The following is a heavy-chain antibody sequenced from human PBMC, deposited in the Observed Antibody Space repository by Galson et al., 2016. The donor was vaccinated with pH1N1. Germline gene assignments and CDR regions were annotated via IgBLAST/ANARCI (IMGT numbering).Heavy chain of an antibody. CDR3: ARGQGYHLQSGWFDP. V-gene: IGHV1-69*05. Sequence: SVKVSCKASGVTFNSNAFTWVRQAPGQGPEWMGGIIPMFGIKNYAQKFQGRVTISTDELKSTAFMELSSLTSDDTAVYYCARGQGYHLQSGWFDPWGQGTLVSVSS. CDR2: IIPMFGIK. J-gene: IGHJ5*02. CDR1: GVTFNSNA. D-gene: IGHD1-14*01.